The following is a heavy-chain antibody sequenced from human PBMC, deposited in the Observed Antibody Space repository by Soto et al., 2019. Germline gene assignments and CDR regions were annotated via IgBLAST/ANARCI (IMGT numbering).Heavy chain of an antibody. J-gene: IGHJ4*02. Sequence: QVQLQESGPGLVKPSQTLSLTCTVSGGSISGGTYYWTWIRQHPGKGLEWIGYIYDSGSTYYSPSLKSRVTMSVYTSKNQFSLQLRSVTAADTAVYYCARGRAFCGTHCSWNYFDYWGQGTLVTVSS. CDR1: GGSISGGTYY. CDR3: ARGRAFCGTHCSWNYFDY. D-gene: IGHD2-21*02. V-gene: IGHV4-31*03. CDR2: IYDSGST.